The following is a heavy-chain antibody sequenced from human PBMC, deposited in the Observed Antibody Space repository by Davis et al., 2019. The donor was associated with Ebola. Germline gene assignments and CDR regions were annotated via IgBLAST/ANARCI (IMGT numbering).Heavy chain of an antibody. D-gene: IGHD6-13*01. Sequence: ASVKVSCKASAYTFTGYYIHWVRQAPGQGLEWMGWINPNSGGTNYAQKFQGRVTMTRDTSTSTVYMELSSLRSEDTAVYYCASPGRHSRHYGMDVWGQGTTVTVSS. J-gene: IGHJ6*02. CDR1: AYTFTGYY. CDR3: ASPGRHSRHYGMDV. CDR2: INPNSGGT. V-gene: IGHV1-2*02.